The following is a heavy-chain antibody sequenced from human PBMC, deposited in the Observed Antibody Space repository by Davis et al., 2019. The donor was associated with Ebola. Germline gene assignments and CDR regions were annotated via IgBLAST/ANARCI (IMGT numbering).Heavy chain of an antibody. CDR3: ARDRVCSGATCYAYFDF. D-gene: IGHD2-15*01. CDR1: GYTFPGYY. CDR2: INPNSGDT. Sequence: AASVQVSCQASGYTFPGYYIHWVRQAPGQGLEWMGWINPNSGDTKYSQKFQGWVTMTRDTPISTAYMELNRLTSDDTAVYYCARDRVCSGATCYAYFDFWGQGTLVTVSS. J-gene: IGHJ4*02. V-gene: IGHV1-2*04.